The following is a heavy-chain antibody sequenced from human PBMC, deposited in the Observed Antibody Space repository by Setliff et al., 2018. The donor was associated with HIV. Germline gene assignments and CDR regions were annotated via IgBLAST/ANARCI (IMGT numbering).Heavy chain of an antibody. CDR1: GYTFTSYY. CDR2: INPSGGSS. J-gene: IGHJ3*02. D-gene: IGHD3-3*01. V-gene: IGHV1-46*01. Sequence: WASVKVSCKASGYTFTSYYMNWVRQAPGQGLEWMGIINPSGGSSAYAQKFQGRVAMTRDTSTSTVYMELSSLRSEDTAVYYCARDRVRITIFGANDASDIWGQGTMVTVSS. CDR3: ARDRVRITIFGANDASDI.